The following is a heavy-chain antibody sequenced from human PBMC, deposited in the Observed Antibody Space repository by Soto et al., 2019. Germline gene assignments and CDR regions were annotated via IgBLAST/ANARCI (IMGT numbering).Heavy chain of an antibody. D-gene: IGHD1-26*01. CDR2: ISAYNSNI. V-gene: IGHV1-18*01. CDR3: ARDRLGATGDY. J-gene: IGHJ4*02. Sequence: ASVKVSCKASGYTFTSYGISWVRQTSGQGLEWMGWISAYNSNINYAQKLQGRVTMTTDTSTSTAYMELRSLRSDDTAVYFCARDRLGATGDYWGQGTLVTVSS. CDR1: GYTFTSYG.